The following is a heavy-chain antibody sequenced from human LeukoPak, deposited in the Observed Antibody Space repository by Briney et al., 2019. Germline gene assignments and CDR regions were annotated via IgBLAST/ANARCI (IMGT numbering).Heavy chain of an antibody. V-gene: IGHV1-46*01. CDR3: AREGSMSQIPTENDY. Sequence: GASVKVSCKASGYTFTSYYMHWVRQAPGQGPEWMGIINPSGGSTSYAQKFQGRVTMTRDTSTSTVYMELSSLRSEDTAVYYCAREGSMSQIPTENDYWGQGTLVTVSS. CDR2: INPSGGST. D-gene: IGHD2-2*02. J-gene: IGHJ4*02. CDR1: GYTFTSYY.